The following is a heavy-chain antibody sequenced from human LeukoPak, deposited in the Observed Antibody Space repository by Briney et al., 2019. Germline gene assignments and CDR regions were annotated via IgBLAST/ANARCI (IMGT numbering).Heavy chain of an antibody. V-gene: IGHV3-30*18. CDR1: GFTFSSYG. Sequence: GSLRLSCAASGFTFSSYGMHWVRQAPGKGLEWVAVISYDGSHKYYADSLKGRCTISGDNSKNTLYVKMNSLRAEDTAVYYCAKEGDSGTYYALNGELDYWGQGTLVTVSS. J-gene: IGHJ4*02. D-gene: IGHD1-26*01. CDR3: AKEGDSGTYYALNGELDY. CDR2: ISYDGSHK.